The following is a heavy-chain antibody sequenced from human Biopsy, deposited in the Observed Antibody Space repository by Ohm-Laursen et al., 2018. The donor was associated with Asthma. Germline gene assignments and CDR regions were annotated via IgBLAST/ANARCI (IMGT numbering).Heavy chain of an antibody. Sequence: SETLSLTCTVSGGSVSTGSYYWGWIRQPPGKGLEWIGSIYYSGSTYYNPSLKSRVTISVDTSKNQLSLKLSSVTAADTAVFYCARLSLNGSLDPWGRGTLVTVSS. CDR3: ARLSLNGSLDP. V-gene: IGHV4-39*01. D-gene: IGHD1-1*01. J-gene: IGHJ5*02. CDR2: IYYSGST. CDR1: GGSVSTGSYY.